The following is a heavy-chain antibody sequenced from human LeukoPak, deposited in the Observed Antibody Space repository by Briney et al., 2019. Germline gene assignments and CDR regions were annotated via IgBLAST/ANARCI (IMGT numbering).Heavy chain of an antibody. CDR1: GYTLTELS. D-gene: IGHD5-18*01. V-gene: IGHV1-24*01. Sequence: ASVKGSCKVSGYTLTELSMHWVRQAPGKGLEWMGGFDPEDGETIYAQKFQGRVTMTEDTSTDTAYMELSSLRSEDTAVYYCRVQLWTPKYYFDYWGQGTLVTVSS. CDR3: RVQLWTPKYYFDY. CDR2: FDPEDGET. J-gene: IGHJ4*02.